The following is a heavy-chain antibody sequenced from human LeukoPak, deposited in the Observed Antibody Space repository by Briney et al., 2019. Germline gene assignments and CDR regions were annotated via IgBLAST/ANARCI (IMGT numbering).Heavy chain of an antibody. CDR1: GGTFSSYA. D-gene: IGHD3-22*01. CDR2: IIPIFGTA. J-gene: IGHJ6*03. Sequence: SVKVSCKASGGTFSSYAISWVRQAPGQGLEWMGGIIPIFGTANYAQKFQGRVTITADESTSTAYMELSSLRSEDTAVYYCARAPLPVSGYNYYYYYMDVWGKGTTVTVSS. CDR3: ARAPLPVSGYNYYYYYMDV. V-gene: IGHV1-69*01.